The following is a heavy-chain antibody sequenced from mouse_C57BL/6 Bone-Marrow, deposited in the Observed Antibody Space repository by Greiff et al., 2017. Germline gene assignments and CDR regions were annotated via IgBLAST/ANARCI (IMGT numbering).Heavy chain of an antibody. V-gene: IGHV1-52*01. J-gene: IGHJ2*01. Sequence: VQLQQPGAELVRPGSSVKLSCKASGYTFTSYWMHWVKQRPIQGLEWIGNIDPSDSETHYNQKFKDKATLTVDKSSSTAYMQLSSLTSEDSAVYYCARSYGSSYKGYYFDYWGQGTTLTVSS. D-gene: IGHD1-1*01. CDR3: ARSYGSSYKGYYFDY. CDR1: GYTFTSYW. CDR2: IDPSDSET.